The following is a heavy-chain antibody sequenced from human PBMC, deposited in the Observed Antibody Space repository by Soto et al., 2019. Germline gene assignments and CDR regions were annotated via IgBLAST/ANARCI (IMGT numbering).Heavy chain of an antibody. CDR1: GYTFTGYY. D-gene: IGHD6-19*01. J-gene: IGHJ6*02. CDR3: ARDASTQWYYGMDG. Sequence: VSVKVSCKASGYTFTGYYMHWVRQAPGQGLEWMGWINPNSGGTNYAQKFQGRVTMTRDTSISTAYMELSRLRSDDTAVYYCARDASTQWYYGMDGWGQGTTVTIAS. CDR2: INPNSGGT. V-gene: IGHV1-2*02.